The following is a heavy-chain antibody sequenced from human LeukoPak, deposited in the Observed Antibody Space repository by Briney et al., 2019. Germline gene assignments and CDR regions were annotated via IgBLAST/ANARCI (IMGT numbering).Heavy chain of an antibody. CDR3: ARDRRSQCFDY. Sequence: GGSLRLSCAASGFTFSSYEMNWVRQAPGKGLEWVSYISSSGSTIYYADSVKGRFTISRDNAKNSLYLQMNSLRAEDTAVYYRARDRRSQCFDYWGQGTLVTVSS. J-gene: IGHJ4*02. D-gene: IGHD6-19*01. CDR1: GFTFSSYE. V-gene: IGHV3-48*03. CDR2: ISSSGSTI.